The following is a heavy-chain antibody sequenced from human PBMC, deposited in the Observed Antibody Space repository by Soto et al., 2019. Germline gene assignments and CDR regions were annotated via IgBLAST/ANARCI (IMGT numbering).Heavy chain of an antibody. V-gene: IGHV4-39*01. Sequence: QLQLQESGPGLVKPSETLSLTCTVSGGSISSSSYYWGWIRQPPGKGLEWIGSIYYSGSTYYNPSLKRRVTISVDTSKNQFSLMLSSGTAADTAVYYCARHLGGGDDYFWGSYPVGYCFDYWGQGTLVTVSS. CDR3: ARHLGGGDDYFWGSYPVGYCFDY. D-gene: IGHD3-16*01. CDR1: GGSISSSSYY. J-gene: IGHJ4*02. CDR2: IYYSGST.